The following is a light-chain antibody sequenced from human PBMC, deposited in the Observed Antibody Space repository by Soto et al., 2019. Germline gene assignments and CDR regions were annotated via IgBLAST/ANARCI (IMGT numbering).Light chain of an antibody. CDR3: QTWGTGIHV. CDR1: SGHSTNA. CDR2: VNNDGSH. V-gene: IGLV4-69*01. Sequence: QLVLTQSPSASASLGASVKLTCTLSSGHSTNAIAWHQQQPEKGPRYLMKVNNDGSHNKGDGIPDRFSGYSAGAERYLTISSLQSEDEADYYCQTWGTGIHVFGTGTKVTVL. J-gene: IGLJ1*01.